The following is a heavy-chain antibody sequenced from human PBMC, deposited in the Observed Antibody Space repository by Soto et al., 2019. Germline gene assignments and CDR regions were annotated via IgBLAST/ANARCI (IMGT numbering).Heavy chain of an antibody. CDR2: ISSSSYI. J-gene: IGHJ4*02. Sequence: PGGSLRLSCSASGFTFSSYSMNWVRQAPGKGLEWVSSISSSSYIYYADSVKGRFTISRDNAKNSLYLQMNSLRAEDTAVYYCARDLPEIGSSWYRGVDYWGQGTLVTVSS. CDR3: ARDLPEIGSSWYRGVDY. CDR1: GFTFSSYS. V-gene: IGHV3-21*01. D-gene: IGHD6-13*01.